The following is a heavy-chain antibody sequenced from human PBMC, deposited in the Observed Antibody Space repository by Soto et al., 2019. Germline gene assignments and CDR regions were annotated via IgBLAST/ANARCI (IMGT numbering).Heavy chain of an antibody. CDR2: IYYSGST. CDR1: GGSISSSSYY. CDR3: ARRVDANWFDP. V-gene: IGHV4-39*01. J-gene: IGHJ5*02. Sequence: PSETLSLTCTVSGGSISSSSYYWGWIRQPPGKGLEWIGSIYYSGSTYYNPSLKSRVTISVDTSKNQFSLKLSSVTAADTAVYYCARRVDANWFDPWGQGTLVTVSS.